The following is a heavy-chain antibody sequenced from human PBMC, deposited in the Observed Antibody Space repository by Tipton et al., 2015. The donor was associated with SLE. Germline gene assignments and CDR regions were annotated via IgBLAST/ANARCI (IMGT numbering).Heavy chain of an antibody. Sequence: SLRLSCAASGFTFDEYAMHWVRQAPGKGLEWVSGIKWNSEYIDYADSVEGRFTISRDNAKNSLYLQMNSLRNEDTAMYYCARGYDFWSGYRQSYDALDVWGQGTMVTVSS. CDR1: GFTFDEYA. J-gene: IGHJ3*01. D-gene: IGHD3-3*01. CDR3: ARGYDFWSGYRQSYDALDV. V-gene: IGHV3-9*01. CDR2: IKWNSEYI.